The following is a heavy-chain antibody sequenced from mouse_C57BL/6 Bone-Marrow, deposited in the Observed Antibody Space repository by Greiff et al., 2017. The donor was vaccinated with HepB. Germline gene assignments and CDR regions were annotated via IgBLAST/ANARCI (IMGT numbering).Heavy chain of an antibody. V-gene: IGHV2-4*01. D-gene: IGHD1-1*01. J-gene: IGHJ4*01. CDR2: IWSGGST. CDR3: AKNNPYYYGSSYAMDY. CDR1: GFSLTSYG. Sequence: QVQLKESGPGLVQPSQSLSITCTVSGFSLTSYGVHWVRQPPGKGLEWLGVIWSGGSTDYNAAFISRLSISKDNSKSQVFFKMNSLQADDTAIYYCAKNNPYYYGSSYAMDYWGQGTSVTVSS.